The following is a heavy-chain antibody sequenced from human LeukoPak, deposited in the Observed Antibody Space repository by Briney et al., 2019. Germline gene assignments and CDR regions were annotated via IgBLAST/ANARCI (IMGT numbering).Heavy chain of an antibody. CDR2: IYHSGST. J-gene: IGHJ4*02. CDR3: ARSHYGSGSQIDY. Sequence: SETLSLTCAVSGGSISSSNWWSWVRQPPGKGLEWIGEIYHSGSTNYNPPLKSRVPISVDKSKNQFSLKLSSVTAADTAVYYCARSHYGSGSQIDYWGQGTLVTVSS. D-gene: IGHD3-10*01. V-gene: IGHV4-4*02. CDR1: GGSISSSNW.